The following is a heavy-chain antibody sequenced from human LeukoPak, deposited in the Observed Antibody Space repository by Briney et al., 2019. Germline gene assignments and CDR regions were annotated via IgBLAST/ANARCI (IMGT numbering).Heavy chain of an antibody. CDR3: AKDDYYDSSGYYFPAFDI. Sequence: GGSLRLSCAASGFTFNTYTMYWVRRAPGKGLEWVSGIRNSDDTTYYADSVKGRFTISRDNSKNTLYLQMNSLRAEDTAVYYCAKDDYYDSSGYYFPAFDIWGQGTMVTVSS. J-gene: IGHJ3*02. D-gene: IGHD3-22*01. V-gene: IGHV3-23*01. CDR2: IRNSDDTT. CDR1: GFTFNTYT.